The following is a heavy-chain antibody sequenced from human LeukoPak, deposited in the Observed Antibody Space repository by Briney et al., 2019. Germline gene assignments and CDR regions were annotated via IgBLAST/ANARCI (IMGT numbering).Heavy chain of an antibody. Sequence: PSQTLSLTCTVSGGSISSGGYYWSWIRQHPGKGLEWIGYIYYSGSTYYNPSLKSRVTISVDTSKNQFSLKLSSVTAADTAVYYCARLALVNAVWESNWFDPWGQGTLVTVSS. J-gene: IGHJ5*02. D-gene: IGHD1-26*01. CDR2: IYYSGST. CDR1: GGSISSGGYY. V-gene: IGHV4-31*03. CDR3: ARLALVNAVWESNWFDP.